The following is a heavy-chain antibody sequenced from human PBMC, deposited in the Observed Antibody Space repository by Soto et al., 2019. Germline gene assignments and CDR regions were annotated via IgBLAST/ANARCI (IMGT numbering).Heavy chain of an antibody. CDR2: ISAYNGNT. J-gene: IGHJ4*02. D-gene: IGHD1-26*01. V-gene: IGHV1-18*01. Sequence: ASVKVSCKASGYTFTRYGINWVRQAPGQGLEWMGWISAYNGNTNYAQKLQGRVTMTTDTSPSTAFMERRSLRSDAQTVDYCARAQVSSGTYYMWVTDYWGQGTLVTVSS. CDR3: ARAQVSSGTYYMWVTDY. CDR1: GYTFTRYG.